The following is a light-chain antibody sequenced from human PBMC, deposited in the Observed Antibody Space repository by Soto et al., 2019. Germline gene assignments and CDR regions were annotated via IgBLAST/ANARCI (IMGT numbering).Light chain of an antibody. J-gene: IGKJ5*01. Sequence: DIQMTQSPSSLSASVGDRVTITCRASQSISSYLNWYQQKPGKAPKFLIYAASSLQSGVPSRFSGSRSGTDFTLTISSLQPEDFATYYCQQSYSIPITFGQGTRLEIK. CDR3: QQSYSIPIT. CDR2: AAS. CDR1: QSISSY. V-gene: IGKV1-39*01.